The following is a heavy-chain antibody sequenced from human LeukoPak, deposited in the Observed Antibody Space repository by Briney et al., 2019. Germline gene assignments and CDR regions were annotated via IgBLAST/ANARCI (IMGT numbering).Heavy chain of an antibody. CDR1: GGSISSYY. Sequence: SETLSLTCTVSGGSISSYYWSWIRQPPGKGLEWIGYISTSGSTIYNPSLKSRVTISTDTSKNQFSLKLSSVTAADTAVYYYARQEYSSPLYNWFDPWGQGTLVTVSS. CDR2: ISTSGST. V-gene: IGHV4-4*09. J-gene: IGHJ5*02. D-gene: IGHD6-6*01. CDR3: ARQEYSSPLYNWFDP.